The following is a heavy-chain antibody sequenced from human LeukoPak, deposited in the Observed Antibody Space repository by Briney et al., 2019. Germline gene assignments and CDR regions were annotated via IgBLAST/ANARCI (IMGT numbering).Heavy chain of an antibody. CDR2: ISYDGSNK. CDR3: ARAYDYGDHFDY. Sequence: GGSLRHSCAASGFTFSSYAMNWVRQAPGKGLEWVVVISYDGSNKYYADSVKGRCTISRDSSKNTLYLQMNSLRAEDTAVYYCARAYDYGDHFDYWGQGTLVTVSS. D-gene: IGHD4-17*01. V-gene: IGHV3-30-3*01. CDR1: GFTFSSYA. J-gene: IGHJ4*02.